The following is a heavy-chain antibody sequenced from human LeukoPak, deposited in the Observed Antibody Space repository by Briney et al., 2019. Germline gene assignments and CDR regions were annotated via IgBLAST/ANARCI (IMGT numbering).Heavy chain of an antibody. Sequence: PGGSLRLSCAASGFTFSNYRMNWVRQAPGKGLEWVSSIDSSSTYIYYADSVKGRFTISRDNAENSVYLQMNSLRAEDTAVYYCASPAPYNAGWYGGSWGQGTLVTVSS. CDR1: GFTFSNYR. J-gene: IGHJ4*02. CDR3: ASPAPYNAGWYGGS. D-gene: IGHD6-19*01. V-gene: IGHV3-21*01. CDR2: IDSSSTYI.